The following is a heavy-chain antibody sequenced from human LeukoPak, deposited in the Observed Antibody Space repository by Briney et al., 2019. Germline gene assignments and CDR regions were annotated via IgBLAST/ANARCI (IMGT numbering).Heavy chain of an antibody. CDR2: IYYSGST. D-gene: IGHD4-17*01. CDR1: GGSISSSSYY. CDR3: ARIHYGDYLP. V-gene: IGHV4-39*01. J-gene: IGHJ5*02. Sequence: SETLSLTCTVSGGSISSSSYYWGWIRQPPGKGLEWIGSIYYSGSTYYNPSLKSRVTISVDTSKNQFSLKLSSVTAADMAVYYCARIHYGDYLPWGQGTLVTVSS.